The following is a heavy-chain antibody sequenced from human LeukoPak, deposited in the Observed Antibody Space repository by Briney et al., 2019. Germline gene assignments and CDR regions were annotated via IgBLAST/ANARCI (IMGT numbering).Heavy chain of an antibody. CDR3: ARSRSYCSGGSCYGGGYYYYYMDV. D-gene: IGHD2-15*01. CDR1: GGSISSYY. CDR2: IYYSGST. J-gene: IGHJ6*03. Sequence: PSETLSLTCTVSGGSISSYYWSWIRQPPGKGLEWIGYIYYSGSTNYNPSLKSRVTISVDTSKNQFSLKLSSVTAADTAVYYCARSRSYCSGGSCYGGGYYYYYMDVWGKGTTVTVSS. V-gene: IGHV4-59*01.